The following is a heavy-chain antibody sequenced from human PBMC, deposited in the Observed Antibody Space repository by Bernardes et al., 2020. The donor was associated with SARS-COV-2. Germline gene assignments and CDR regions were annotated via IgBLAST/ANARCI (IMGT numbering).Heavy chain of an antibody. CDR3: ATEDGEWLES. V-gene: IGHV3-33*01. CDR1: GFTFRDYT. Sequence: GSTLQVSCGSCGFTFRDYTMHWVQKGPGKGLEWVEVLWHDGSREYYVDSVKGRFAISRDNSNNTLYLQMNNLRVEDTALYRCATEDGEWLESWGQGTLVTVSS. D-gene: IGHD4-17*01. CDR2: LWHDGSRE. J-gene: IGHJ5*01.